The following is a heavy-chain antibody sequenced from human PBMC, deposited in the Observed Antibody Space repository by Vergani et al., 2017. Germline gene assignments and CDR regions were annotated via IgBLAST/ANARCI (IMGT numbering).Heavy chain of an antibody. CDR2: IIPIFGTA. CDR1: GGTFSSYA. D-gene: IGHD6-6*01. CDR3: ARGPGFPSIASRSSTYYYYYMDV. Sequence: QVQLVQSGAEVKKPGSSVKVSCKASGGTFSSYAISWVRQAPGQGLEWMGGIIPIFGTANYAQKFQGRVTITADKSTSTAYMELSSLRSEDTAVYYCARGPGFPSIASRSSTYYYYYMDVWGKGTTVTVSS. V-gene: IGHV1-69*06. J-gene: IGHJ6*03.